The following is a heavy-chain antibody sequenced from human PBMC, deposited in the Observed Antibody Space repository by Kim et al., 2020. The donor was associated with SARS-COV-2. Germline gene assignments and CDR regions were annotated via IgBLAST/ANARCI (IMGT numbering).Heavy chain of an antibody. Sequence: GGSLRLSCAASGFTFSSYGMHWVRQAPGKGLEWVAVISYDGSNKYYADSVKGRFTISRDNSKNTLYLQLNSLRAEDTAVYYCAKIPVTTTQFDYWDQGTL. CDR2: ISYDGSNK. D-gene: IGHD4-4*01. CDR1: GFTFSSYG. CDR3: AKIPVTTTQFDY. J-gene: IGHJ4*02. V-gene: IGHV3-30*18.